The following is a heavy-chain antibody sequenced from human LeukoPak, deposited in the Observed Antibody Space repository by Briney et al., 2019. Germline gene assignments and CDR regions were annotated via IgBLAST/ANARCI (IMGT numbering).Heavy chain of an antibody. D-gene: IGHD6-13*01. Sequence: YFSGSTYYNPSLKSRVTISVDRSKNQFSLKLSSVTAADTAVYYCARDGGEQQLDYWGQGTLVTVSS. CDR2: YFSGST. CDR3: ARDGGEQQLDY. J-gene: IGHJ4*02. V-gene: IGHV4-39*07.